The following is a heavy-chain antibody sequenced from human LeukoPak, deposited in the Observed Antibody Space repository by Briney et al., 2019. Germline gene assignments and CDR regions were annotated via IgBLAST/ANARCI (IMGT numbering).Heavy chain of an antibody. Sequence: GASVKVSCKASGYTFTSYGISGVRQARGQGREGMGWISAYNGNTNYAQKLQGRVTMTTDTSTSTAYMELRSLRSDDTAVYYCARDLSVEGGPLNQLLLLDYWGQGTLVTVSS. CDR1: GYTFTSYG. V-gene: IGHV1-18*01. J-gene: IGHJ4*02. CDR3: ARDLSVEGGPLNQLLLLDY. CDR2: ISAYNGNT. D-gene: IGHD2-2*01.